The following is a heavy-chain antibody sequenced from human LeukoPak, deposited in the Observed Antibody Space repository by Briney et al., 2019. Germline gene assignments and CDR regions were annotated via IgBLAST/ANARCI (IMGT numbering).Heavy chain of an antibody. D-gene: IGHD3-22*01. Sequence: VASVKVSCKVSGYTLTELSMHWVRRAPGKGLEWMGGFDPEDGETIYAQKFQGRVTMTEDTSTDTAYMELSSLRSEDTAVYYCAIRGLTYYYDSSGYYYVDYWGQGTLVTVSS. CDR2: FDPEDGET. J-gene: IGHJ4*02. V-gene: IGHV1-24*01. CDR1: GYTLTELS. CDR3: AIRGLTYYYDSSGYYYVDY.